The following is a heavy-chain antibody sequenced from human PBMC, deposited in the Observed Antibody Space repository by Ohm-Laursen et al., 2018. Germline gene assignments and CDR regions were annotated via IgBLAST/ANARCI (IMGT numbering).Heavy chain of an antibody. Sequence: SDTLSLTCTVSGGSISSYYWSWIRQPAGKGLEWIGRIYTSGSTNYNPSLKSRVTISVDTSKNQFSLKLSSVTAADTAVYYCARALGEYPISYYYGMDVWGQGTTVTVSS. CDR2: IYTSGST. CDR1: GGSISSYY. V-gene: IGHV4-4*07. D-gene: IGHD4-17*01. CDR3: ARALGEYPISYYYGMDV. J-gene: IGHJ6*02.